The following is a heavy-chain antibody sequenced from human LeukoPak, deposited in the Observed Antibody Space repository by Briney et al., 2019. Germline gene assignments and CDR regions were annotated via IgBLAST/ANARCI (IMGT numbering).Heavy chain of an antibody. Sequence: SETLSLTCTVSGYSISSGYYWAWIRQPPGKGLEWIGSIYPSGSTYYNPSLKSRVTISVDTSKNQFSLKLSSVTAADTAVYYCARGKPTYYYDSSTDYWGQGTLVTVSS. V-gene: IGHV4-38-2*02. CDR1: GYSISSGYY. CDR2: IYPSGST. J-gene: IGHJ4*02. D-gene: IGHD3-22*01. CDR3: ARGKPTYYYDSSTDY.